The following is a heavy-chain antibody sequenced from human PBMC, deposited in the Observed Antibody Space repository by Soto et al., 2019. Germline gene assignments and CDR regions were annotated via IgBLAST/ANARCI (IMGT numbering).Heavy chain of an antibody. Sequence: PGGSLRLSCAASGFTFSSYAMTWVRQTPGKGLEWVSGIRGSGDSTFYADSVKGRFTISRDNSKNTLYLQMNSLRAEDTAVYYCAKFGGSGSYYNDFYMDVWGKGTTVTVSS. CDR1: GFTFSSYA. J-gene: IGHJ6*03. CDR3: AKFGGSGSYYNDFYMDV. CDR2: IRGSGDST. D-gene: IGHD3-10*01. V-gene: IGHV3-23*01.